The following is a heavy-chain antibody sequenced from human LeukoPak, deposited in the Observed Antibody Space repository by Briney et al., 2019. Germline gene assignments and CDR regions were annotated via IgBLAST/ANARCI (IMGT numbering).Heavy chain of an antibody. D-gene: IGHD4-17*01. CDR2: INHSGST. CDR3: ARERTTVTTSFDY. Sequence: PSETLSLTCAVYGGSFSGYYWSWIRQPPGKGLEWIGEINHSGSTNYNPSLKSRVTISVDTSKNQFSLKLSSVTAADTAVYYCARERTTVTTSFDYWGQGTLVTVSS. CDR1: GGSFSGYY. V-gene: IGHV4-34*01. J-gene: IGHJ4*02.